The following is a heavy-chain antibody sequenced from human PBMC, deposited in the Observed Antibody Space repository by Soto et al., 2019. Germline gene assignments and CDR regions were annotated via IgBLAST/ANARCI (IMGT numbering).Heavy chain of an antibody. CDR3: ARGGLGMGEGS. CDR2: IIPILGIA. CDR1: GGTFSSYT. D-gene: IGHD7-27*01. J-gene: IGHJ5*02. Sequence: QVQLVQSGAEVKKPGSSVKVSCKASGGTFSSYTISWVRQAPGQGLEWMGRIIPILGIANYAQKCQGRVTITADKSTSTAYMELSSLRSEDTAVYYCARGGLGMGEGSWGQGTLVTVSS. V-gene: IGHV1-69*02.